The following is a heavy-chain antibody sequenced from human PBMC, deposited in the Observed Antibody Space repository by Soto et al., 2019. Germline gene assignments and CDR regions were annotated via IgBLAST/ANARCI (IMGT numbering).Heavy chain of an antibody. J-gene: IGHJ5*02. CDR3: ARVRGYSGSYSILWFDP. CDR1: GYTFTSYG. CDR2: ISAYNGNT. D-gene: IGHD1-26*01. V-gene: IGHV1-18*01. Sequence: ASVKVSCKASGYTFTSYGISWVRQAPGQGLEWMGWISAYNGNTNYAQKLQGRVTMTTDTSTSTAYMELRSLRSDDTAVYYCARVRGYSGSYSILWFDPWGQGTLVTVSS.